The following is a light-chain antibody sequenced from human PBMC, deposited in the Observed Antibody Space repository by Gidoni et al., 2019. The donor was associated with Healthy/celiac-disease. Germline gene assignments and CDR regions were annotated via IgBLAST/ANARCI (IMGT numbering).Light chain of an antibody. V-gene: IGLV3-1*01. Sequence: SYELTQPPSVSVSPGQTASITCSGDKLGDKYACWYQQKPGQSPVLVIYQDSKRPSGLPERFSGSNSGNTATLTISGTQAMDEADYCCQAWDSSTAMVFGGGTKLTVL. J-gene: IGLJ3*02. CDR3: QAWDSSTAMV. CDR1: KLGDKY. CDR2: QDS.